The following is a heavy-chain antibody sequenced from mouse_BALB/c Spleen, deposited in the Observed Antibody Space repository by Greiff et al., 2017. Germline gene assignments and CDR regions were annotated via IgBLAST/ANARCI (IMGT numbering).Heavy chain of an antibody. Sequence: EVQLVESGGGLVKPGGSLKLSCAASGFAFSSYDMSWVRQTPEKRLEWVAYISSGGGSTYYPDTVEGRFTISRDNAKNTLYLQMSSLKSEDTAMYYCARQNYGSSPFDYWGQGTTLTVAS. D-gene: IGHD1-1*01. CDR3: ARQNYGSSPFDY. CDR2: ISSGGGST. V-gene: IGHV5-12-1*01. J-gene: IGHJ2*01. CDR1: GFAFSSYD.